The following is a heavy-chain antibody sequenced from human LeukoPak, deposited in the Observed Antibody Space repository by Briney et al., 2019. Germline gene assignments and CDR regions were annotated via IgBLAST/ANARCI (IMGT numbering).Heavy chain of an antibody. CDR2: INHSGST. V-gene: IGHV4-34*01. Sequence: SETLSLTCAVYGESFSGYYWSWIRQPPGKGLEWIGEINHSGSTNYNPSLKSRVTISVDTSKNQFPLKLGSVTAADTAVYFCASRYDYGDHNWFHPWGQGTLVTVSS. CDR3: ASRYDYGDHNWFHP. J-gene: IGHJ5*02. CDR1: GESFSGYY. D-gene: IGHD4-17*01.